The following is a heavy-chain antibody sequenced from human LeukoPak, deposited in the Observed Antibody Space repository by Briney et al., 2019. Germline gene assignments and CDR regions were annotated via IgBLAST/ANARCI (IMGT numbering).Heavy chain of an antibody. CDR2: INPNSGGT. V-gene: IGHV1-2*02. CDR1: GYTFTGYY. J-gene: IGHJ4*02. Sequence: ASVKVSCKASGYTFTGYYMHWVRQAPGQGLEWMGWINPNSGGTNYAQKFQGRVTMTRNTSISTVYMELSRLRSDDTAVFYCARGRGGRAKFDYWGQGTLVTVSS. CDR3: ARGRGGRAKFDY. D-gene: IGHD1-26*01.